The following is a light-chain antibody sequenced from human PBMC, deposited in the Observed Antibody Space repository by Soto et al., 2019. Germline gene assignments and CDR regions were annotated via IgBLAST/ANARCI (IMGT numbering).Light chain of an antibody. CDR1: SSDVGAYDF. Sequence: QSALTQPPSASGSPGQSVTISCTGTSSDVGAYDFVSWYHQQSGKAPKLLIFEVTKRPSGVPDRFSGSNSGNTASLTVSGLQADDEADYYCISYAGINNVIFGAGTELTVL. V-gene: IGLV2-8*01. J-gene: IGLJ2*01. CDR2: EVT. CDR3: ISYAGINNVI.